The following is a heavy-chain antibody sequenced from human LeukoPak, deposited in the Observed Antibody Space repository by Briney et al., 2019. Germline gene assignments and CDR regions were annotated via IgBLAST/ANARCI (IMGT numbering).Heavy chain of an antibody. CDR1: GGSISSGDYY. J-gene: IGHJ3*02. V-gene: IGHV4-30-2*01. D-gene: IGHD3-9*01. Sequence: SETLSLTCTVSGGSISSGDYYWSWIRQPPGKGLEWIGYIYHSGSTYYNPSLKSRVTISVDRSKNQFSLKLSSVTAADTAVYYCARGAPVLRYFVSDAFDIWGQGTMVTVSS. CDR2: IYHSGST. CDR3: ARGAPVLRYFVSDAFDI.